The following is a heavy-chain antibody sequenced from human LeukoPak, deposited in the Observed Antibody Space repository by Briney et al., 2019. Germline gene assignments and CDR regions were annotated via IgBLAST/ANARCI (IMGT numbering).Heavy chain of an antibody. V-gene: IGHV4-39*01. CDR3: ARGPHVFYCSSTSCYHWFDP. D-gene: IGHD2-2*01. CDR1: GGSISSYY. J-gene: IGHJ5*02. Sequence: SETLSLTCTVSGGSISSYYWSWIRQPPGKGLEWIGSIHYSGSTYYKPSLKSRVTISVDTSKNQFSLKLSSVTAADTAVYYCARGPHVFYCSSTSCYHWFDPWGQGTLVTVSS. CDR2: IHYSGST.